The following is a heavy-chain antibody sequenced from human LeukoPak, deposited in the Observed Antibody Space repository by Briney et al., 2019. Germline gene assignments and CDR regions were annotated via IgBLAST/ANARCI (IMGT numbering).Heavy chain of an antibody. J-gene: IGHJ4*02. CDR2: IYYSGST. CDR3: ARAITIFGVVIIDY. V-gene: IGHV4-30-4*08. D-gene: IGHD3-3*01. CDR1: SGSISSGDYY. Sequence: SQTLSLTCTVSSGSISSGDYYCSWIRQPPGKGLEWIGYIYYSGSTYYNPSLKSRVTISVDTSKNQFSLKLTSVTAADTAVYYCARAITIFGVVIIDYWGQGTLVTVSS.